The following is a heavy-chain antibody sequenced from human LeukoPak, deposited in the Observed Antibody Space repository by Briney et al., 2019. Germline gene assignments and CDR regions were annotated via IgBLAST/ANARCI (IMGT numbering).Heavy chain of an antibody. J-gene: IGHJ4*02. CDR1: GFTFSSYA. CDR3: AKQREPYGSGSDYDY. V-gene: IGHV3-30-3*02. Sequence: GGSLRLSCAASGFTFSSYAMHWVRQAPGKGLEWVAVISYDGSNKYYADSVKGRFSVSRDNSKNTLYLQMNSLRVEDTAACYCAKQREPYGSGSDYDYWGQGTLVTVSS. CDR2: ISYDGSNK. D-gene: IGHD3-10*01.